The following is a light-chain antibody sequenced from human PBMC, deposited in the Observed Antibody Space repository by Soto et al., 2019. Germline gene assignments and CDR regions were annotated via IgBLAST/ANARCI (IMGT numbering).Light chain of an antibody. J-gene: IGLJ1*01. V-gene: IGLV1-40*01. CDR2: VNN. Sequence: QSVLTQPPSVSAAPGQRVTISCTGSSSNIGAGYEAHWYQQVPGTAHKLLIYVNNNRPSGVTDRFSGSKSGTSASLAITGLNAEDEAEYYCQSYDSSLSGYVFGTGTKLTVL. CDR3: QSYDSSLSGYV. CDR1: SSNIGAGYE.